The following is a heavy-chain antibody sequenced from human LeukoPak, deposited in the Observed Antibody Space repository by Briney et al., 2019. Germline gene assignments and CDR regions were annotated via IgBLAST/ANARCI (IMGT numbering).Heavy chain of an antibody. Sequence: ASVKVSCKASGYTFTSYDINWVRQATGQGLEWMGWMNPNSGNTGYARKFQGRVTMTRNTSISTAYMELSSLRSEDTAVYYCARGGQLWGLESWFDPWGQGTLVTVSS. CDR3: ARGGQLWGLESWFDP. D-gene: IGHD5-18*01. CDR1: GYTFTSYD. V-gene: IGHV1-8*01. J-gene: IGHJ5*02. CDR2: MNPNSGNT.